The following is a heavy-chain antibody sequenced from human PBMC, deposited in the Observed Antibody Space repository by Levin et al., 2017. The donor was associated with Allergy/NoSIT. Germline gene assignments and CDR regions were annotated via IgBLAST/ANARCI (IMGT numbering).Heavy chain of an antibody. J-gene: IGHJ4*02. CDR1: GGSIRNYY. CDR2: IYESGST. CDR3: ARWGAGGYSTDRTFDY. D-gene: IGHD2-8*01. V-gene: IGHV4-59*01. Sequence: SQTLSLTCIVSGGSIRNYYWSWIRQPPGKGLEWVGYIYESGSTNYSPSLKSRVTISMDKSKNQFSLKLTSVTAADTAVYYCARWGAGGYSTDRTFDYWGPGTLVTVSS.